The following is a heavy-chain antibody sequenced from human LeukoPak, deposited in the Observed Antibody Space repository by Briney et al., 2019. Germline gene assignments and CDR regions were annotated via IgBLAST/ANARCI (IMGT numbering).Heavy chain of an antibody. V-gene: IGHV4-61*02. J-gene: IGHJ3*02. CDR3: ARPGDYGDYGDAFDI. CDR1: GGSISSGSYY. Sequence: PSETLSLTCTVSGGSISSGSYYWSWIRQPAGKGLEWIGRIYTSGSTNYNPSIKSRVTISVDTSKNHFSLKLSSVTAADTAVYYCARPGDYGDYGDAFDIWGQGTMVTVSS. CDR2: IYTSGST. D-gene: IGHD4-17*01.